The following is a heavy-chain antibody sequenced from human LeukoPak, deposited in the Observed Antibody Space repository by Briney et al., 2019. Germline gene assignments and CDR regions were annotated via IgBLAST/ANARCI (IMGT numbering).Heavy chain of an antibody. Sequence: SETLSLTCTVPGGSISSSSYYWGWIRQPPGKGLEWIGSIYYSGSTYYNPSLKSRVTISVDTSKNQFSLKLSSVTAADTAVYYCARTSEYQLLYLFDPWGQGTLVTVSS. CDR3: ARTSEYQLLYLFDP. D-gene: IGHD2-2*02. CDR1: GGSISSSSYY. J-gene: IGHJ5*02. V-gene: IGHV4-39*07. CDR2: IYYSGST.